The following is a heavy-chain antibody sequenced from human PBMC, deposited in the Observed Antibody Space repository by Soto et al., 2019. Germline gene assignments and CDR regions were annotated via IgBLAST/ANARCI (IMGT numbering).Heavy chain of an antibody. Sequence: QMQLVESGGGVVQPGRSLRLSCAASGFTFSSYGMHWVRQAPGKGLEWVAVIWYDGSNKYYADSVKGRFTISRDNSKNTLYLQMNSLRAEDTAVYYCARDLGKDIVVVPAAISLGGFDYWGQGTLVTVSS. CDR3: ARDLGKDIVVVPAAISLGGFDY. D-gene: IGHD2-2*01. V-gene: IGHV3-33*01. J-gene: IGHJ4*02. CDR1: GFTFSSYG. CDR2: IWYDGSNK.